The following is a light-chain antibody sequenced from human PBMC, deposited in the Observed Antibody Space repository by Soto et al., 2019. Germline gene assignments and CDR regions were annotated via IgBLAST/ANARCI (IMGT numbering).Light chain of an antibody. CDR1: QSVSNNY. CDR3: QQYGSSGT. V-gene: IGKV3-20*01. J-gene: IGKJ1*01. CDR2: GAS. Sequence: EIVLTQSPGTLSLSPGESATLSCRASQSVSNNYLAWYQQKPGQAPRLLIYGASNRATGIPDRFSGSGSGTVFTLTISRLEPEDFAVYYCQQYGSSGTVGQGTKVDIK.